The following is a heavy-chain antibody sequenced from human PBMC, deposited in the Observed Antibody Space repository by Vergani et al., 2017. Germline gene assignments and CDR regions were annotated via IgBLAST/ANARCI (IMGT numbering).Heavy chain of an antibody. CDR3: ARSPYSSSSYYYYGMDV. D-gene: IGHD6-6*01. J-gene: IGHJ6*02. CDR1: GYTFTGYY. CDR2: INPNSGGT. Sequence: QVQLVQSGAEVKKPGASVKVSCKASGYTFTGYYMHWVRQAPGQGLEWMGWINPNSGGTNYAQKFQGRVTMTRDTSISTAYMERSRLRSDDTAVYYCARSPYSSSSYYYYGMDVWGQGTTVTVSS. V-gene: IGHV1-2*02.